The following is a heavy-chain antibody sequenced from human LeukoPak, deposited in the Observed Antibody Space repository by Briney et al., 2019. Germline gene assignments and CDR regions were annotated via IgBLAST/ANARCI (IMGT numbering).Heavy chain of an antibody. J-gene: IGHJ4*02. CDR1: GGSIRSYY. CDR2: IYYSGST. Sequence: SETLSLTCTVSGGSIRSYYWSWIRQPLGKGLEWIGYIYYSGSTNYNPSLKSRVSISVDTSKNQFSLKLSSVTAADTAVYYCARTGSTVTMLYPFDHWGQGTLVTVSS. D-gene: IGHD4-17*01. CDR3: ARTGSTVTMLYPFDH. V-gene: IGHV4-59*01.